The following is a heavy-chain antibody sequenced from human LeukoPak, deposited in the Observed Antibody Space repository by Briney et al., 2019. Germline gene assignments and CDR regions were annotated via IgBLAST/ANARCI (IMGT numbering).Heavy chain of an antibody. J-gene: IGHJ3*01. CDR2: ISFDGSIE. CDR3: AKDSDIAVAGSDDALDV. Sequence: GGSLRLSCAASGFTFSSYGMHWVRQTPGKGLEWVALISFDGSIEYYVDSVKGRFTISRDNSKNTLFLQMNSLRPEDTAVYCCAKDSDIAVAGSDDALDVWGQGTMVTVSS. D-gene: IGHD6-19*01. CDR1: GFTFSSYG. V-gene: IGHV3-30*18.